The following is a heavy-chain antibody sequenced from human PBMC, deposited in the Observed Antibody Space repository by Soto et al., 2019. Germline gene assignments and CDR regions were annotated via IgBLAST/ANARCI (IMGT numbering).Heavy chain of an antibody. Sequence: SQTLSLTCAISGDSVSSNSAAWNWIRQSPSRGLEWLGRTYYRSKWYNDYAVSVKSRITINPDTSKNQFSLQLNSVTPEDTAVYYCARDRRSSGSYLGSPWVNWFDPWGQGTLVTVSS. J-gene: IGHJ5*02. CDR2: TYYRSKWYN. CDR3: ARDRRSSGSYLGSPWVNWFDP. CDR1: GDSVSSNSAA. D-gene: IGHD1-26*01. V-gene: IGHV6-1*01.